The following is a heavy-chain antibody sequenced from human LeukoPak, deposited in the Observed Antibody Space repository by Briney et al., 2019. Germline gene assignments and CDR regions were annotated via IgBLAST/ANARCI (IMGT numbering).Heavy chain of an antibody. CDR1: GYTFTSYA. CDR3: ARDQSSSRSSYYYMDV. V-gene: IGHV7-4-1*02. CDR2: INTNTGNP. J-gene: IGHJ6*03. Sequence: ASVKVSCKASGYTFTSYAMNWVRQAPGQGLGWMGWINTNTGNPTYAQGFTGRFVFSLDTSVSTAYLQISSLKAEDTAVYYCARDQSSSRSSYYYMDVWGKGTTVTVSS. D-gene: IGHD6-13*01.